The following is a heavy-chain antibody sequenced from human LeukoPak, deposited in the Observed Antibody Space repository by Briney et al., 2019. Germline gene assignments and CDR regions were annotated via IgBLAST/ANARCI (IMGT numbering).Heavy chain of an antibody. Sequence: SETLSLTCAVYGGSFRGYYWSWIRQPPGKGLEWIGEINHSGSTNYNPSLKSRVTISVDTSKNQFSLKLSSVTAADTAVYYCARGSRRVTMIVVVNYMDVWGKGTTVTVSS. D-gene: IGHD3-22*01. CDR3: ARGSRRVTMIVVVNYMDV. J-gene: IGHJ6*03. CDR2: INHSGST. V-gene: IGHV4-34*01. CDR1: GGSFRGYY.